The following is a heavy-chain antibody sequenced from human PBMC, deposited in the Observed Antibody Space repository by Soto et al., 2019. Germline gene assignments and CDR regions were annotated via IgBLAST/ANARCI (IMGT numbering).Heavy chain of an antibody. Sequence: GGSLRLSCAAAGFTCSSYAMSRVLQAPGKGLEWVSSIGGGGGATYYADSVKGRFTISRDNSKNTLYLQTNSLTAEDAAVYFCAKGGQSCTSTSCRTYYFDFWGQGALVTVSS. CDR1: GFTCSSYA. J-gene: IGHJ4*02. D-gene: IGHD2-2*01. V-gene: IGHV3-23*01. CDR3: AKGGQSCTSTSCRTYYFDF. CDR2: IGGGGGAT.